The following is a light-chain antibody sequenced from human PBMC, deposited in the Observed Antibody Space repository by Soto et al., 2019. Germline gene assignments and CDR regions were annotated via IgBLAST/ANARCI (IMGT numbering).Light chain of an antibody. CDR3: QQYNNLLWT. J-gene: IGKJ1*01. Sequence: EIVMTQSPATLSVSPGERATISCRASQSVNSHLAGYQQRPGQAPRLLIYGASARATGVPARFSGSGYGTEFTLTINSLQAEDFAVYYCQQYNNLLWTFGQGTKVDI. CDR2: GAS. V-gene: IGKV3-15*01. CDR1: QSVNSH.